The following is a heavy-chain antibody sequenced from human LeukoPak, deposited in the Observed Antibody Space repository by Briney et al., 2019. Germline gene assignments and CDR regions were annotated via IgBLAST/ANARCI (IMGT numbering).Heavy chain of an antibody. V-gene: IGHV4-59*01. D-gene: IGHD3-10*01. Sequence: PSETRSLTCTVSGASINTYYWSWIRQPPGKGLEWIGYIYYSGTTSYNPSLKTRVTISIDTSKNQFSLKLSSVTAADTAVYYCARVLRPMASQYYFDYWGQGTLVTVSS. CDR1: GASINTYY. CDR3: ARVLRPMASQYYFDY. J-gene: IGHJ4*02. CDR2: IYYSGTT.